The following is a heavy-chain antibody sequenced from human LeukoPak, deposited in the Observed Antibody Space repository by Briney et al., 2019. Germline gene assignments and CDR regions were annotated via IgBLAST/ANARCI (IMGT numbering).Heavy chain of an antibody. CDR3: ARSELLVVTAPPLKYYFDY. J-gene: IGHJ4*02. CDR1: GYTFTSYG. CDR2: ISAYNGNT. Sequence: GASVKVSCKASGYTFTSYGISWVRQAPGQGLEWMGWISAYNGNTNYAQKFQGRVTMTRDTSISTAYMELSRLRSDDTAVYYCARSELLVVTAPPLKYYFDYWGQGTLVTVSS. V-gene: IGHV1-18*01. D-gene: IGHD2-21*02.